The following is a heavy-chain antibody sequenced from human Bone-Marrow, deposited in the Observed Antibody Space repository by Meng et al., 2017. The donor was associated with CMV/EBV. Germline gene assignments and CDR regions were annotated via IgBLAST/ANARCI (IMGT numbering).Heavy chain of an antibody. CDR2: IYSGGST. V-gene: IGHV3-53*05. CDR1: GFTVSSNY. CDR3: AKDHAASYYYNAMDV. Sequence: GESLKISCAASGFTVSSNYMSWVRQAPGKGLEWVSVIYSGGSTYYADSVKGRFTISRDNSKNSLYLQMNSLRGEDTALYYCAKDHAASYYYNAMDVWGQGTTVTVSS. J-gene: IGHJ6*02. D-gene: IGHD2-15*01.